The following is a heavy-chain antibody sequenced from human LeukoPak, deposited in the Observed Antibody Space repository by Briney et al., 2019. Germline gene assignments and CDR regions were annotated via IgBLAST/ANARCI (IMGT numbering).Heavy chain of an antibody. D-gene: IGHD3-3*01. J-gene: IGHJ5*02. CDR3: ARDFFGFNP. CDR1: GGSFSGYY. V-gene: IGHV4-34*01. Sequence: SETLSLTCAVYGGSFSGYYWSWIRQPPGKGLEWIGEINHSGSTNYNPSLKSRVTISVDTSKNQFSLKLSSVTAADTAVYYCARDFFGFNPWGQETLVTVS. CDR2: INHSGST.